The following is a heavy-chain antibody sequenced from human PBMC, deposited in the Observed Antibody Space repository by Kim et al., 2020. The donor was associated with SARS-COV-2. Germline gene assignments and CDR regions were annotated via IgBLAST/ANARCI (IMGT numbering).Heavy chain of an antibody. V-gene: IGHV4-59*01. Sequence: SETLSLTCTVSGGSISSYYWSWIRQPPGKGLEWIGYIYYSGSTNYNPSLKSRVTISVDTSKNQFSLKLSSVTAADTAVYYCARGGFLWNYYDSSVIWFDPWGQGTLVTVSS. D-gene: IGHD3-22*01. CDR1: GGSISSYY. J-gene: IGHJ5*02. CDR2: IYYSGST. CDR3: ARGGFLWNYYDSSVIWFDP.